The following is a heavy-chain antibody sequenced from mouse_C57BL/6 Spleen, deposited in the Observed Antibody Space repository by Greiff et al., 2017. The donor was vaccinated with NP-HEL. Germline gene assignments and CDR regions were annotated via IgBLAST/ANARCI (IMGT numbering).Heavy chain of an antibody. J-gene: IGHJ2*01. V-gene: IGHV1-82*01. CDR2: IYPGDGDT. Sequence: VQLQESGPELVKPGASVKISCKASGYAFSSSWMNWVKQRPGKGLEWIGRIYPGDGDTNYNGKFKGKATLTADKSSSTAYMQLSSLTSEDSAVYFCARGGWLTTLYFDYWGQGTTLTVSS. CDR1: GYAFSSSW. D-gene: IGHD2-3*01. CDR3: ARGGWLTTLYFDY.